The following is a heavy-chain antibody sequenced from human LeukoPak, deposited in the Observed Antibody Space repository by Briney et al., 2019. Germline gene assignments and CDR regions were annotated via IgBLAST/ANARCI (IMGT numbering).Heavy chain of an antibody. CDR2: IYYSGST. J-gene: IGHJ3*02. D-gene: IGHD6-19*01. CDR3: ARVSSGWSNAFDI. Sequence: SQTLSLTCTVSGGSISSGGYYWSWIRQHPGKGLEWIGYIYYSGSTYYNPSLKSRVTISVDTSKNQFSLKLSSVTAADTAVYYCARVSSGWSNAFDIWGQGTMVTVSS. V-gene: IGHV4-31*03. CDR1: GGSISSGGYY.